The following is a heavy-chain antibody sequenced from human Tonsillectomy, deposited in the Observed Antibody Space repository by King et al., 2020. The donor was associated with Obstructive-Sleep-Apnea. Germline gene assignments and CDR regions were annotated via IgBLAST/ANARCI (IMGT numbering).Heavy chain of an antibody. CDR2: ISYDGSKK. CDR3: ARENYGVLYFDY. D-gene: IGHD4-17*01. Sequence: VQLVESGGDVVQPGRSLRLSRAASGFTFSSYAMHWVRQAPCKGREWVAIISYDGSKKYYADSVKGRFTISRDNSKNTLYLQMNSLRAEDTAMYFCARENYGVLYFDYWGQGTLVTVSS. V-gene: IGHV3-30*01. CDR1: GFTFSSYA. J-gene: IGHJ4*02.